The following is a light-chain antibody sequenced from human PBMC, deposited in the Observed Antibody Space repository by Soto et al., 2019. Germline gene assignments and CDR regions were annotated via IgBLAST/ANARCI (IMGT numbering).Light chain of an antibody. CDR3: QQYGSTPLT. Sequence: EIGWTQSPVTLSLSPGGRATLSCRASQSVSRNYVAWYQQKPGQAPRLLIYGASSRASGIPDRFSGSGSGADFTLSITRLEPEDFALYYCQQYGSTPLTFGGGTKVDIK. CDR2: GAS. V-gene: IGKV3-20*01. J-gene: IGKJ4*01. CDR1: QSVSRNY.